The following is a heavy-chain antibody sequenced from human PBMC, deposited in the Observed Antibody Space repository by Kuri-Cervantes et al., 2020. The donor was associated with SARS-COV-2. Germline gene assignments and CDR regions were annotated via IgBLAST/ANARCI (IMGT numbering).Heavy chain of an antibody. CDR1: GGTFSSYA. D-gene: IGHD6-19*01. CDR2: IIPILGIA. Sequence: SVKVSCKASGGTFSSYAISWVRQAPGQGLEWMGRIIPILGIANYAQKFQGRVTITADKSTSTAYMELSSLRSEDTAVYYCASRWGIAVAGPPDYWGQGTLVTVSS. V-gene: IGHV1-69*04. CDR3: ASRWGIAVAGPPDY. J-gene: IGHJ4*02.